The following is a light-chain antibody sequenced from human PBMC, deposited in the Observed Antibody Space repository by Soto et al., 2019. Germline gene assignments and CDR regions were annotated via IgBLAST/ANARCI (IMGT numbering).Light chain of an antibody. J-gene: IGLJ3*02. CDR1: SSDVGGYNY. V-gene: IGLV2-14*01. CDR3: CSYADTGAPGV. CDR2: EVI. Sequence: QSALTQPASVSGSPGHSITISCSGTSSDVGGYNYVSWYQQYPGKAPKVIIYEVINRPSGVSHRFSGSKSGNTASLTISGLQAEDEADYYCCSYADTGAPGVFGGGTKLTVL.